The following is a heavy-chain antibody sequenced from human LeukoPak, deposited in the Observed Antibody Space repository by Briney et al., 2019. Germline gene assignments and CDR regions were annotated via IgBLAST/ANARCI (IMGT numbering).Heavy chain of an antibody. CDR2: ISDSGST. J-gene: IGHJ3*02. CDR1: GDSISTNTNY. V-gene: IGHV4-39*07. Sequence: PSETLSLTCTVSGDSISTNTNYWGWFRQSPGKGLEWIGTISDSGSTWFNPSLKSRVTIAVDTSKNQFSLKLNSVTAADTAVYYCARESYYDSSGYSHDAFDIWGQGTMVTVSS. D-gene: IGHD3-22*01. CDR3: ARESYYDSSGYSHDAFDI.